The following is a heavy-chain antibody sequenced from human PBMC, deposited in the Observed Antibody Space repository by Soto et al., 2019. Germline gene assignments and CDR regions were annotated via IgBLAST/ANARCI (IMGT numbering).Heavy chain of an antibody. CDR2: IYYSGST. CDR3: ARLYCTNGVCYTLAPYYFGY. Sequence: PSETLSLTCTASGGSISSSSYYWGWIRQPPGKGLDWIGSIYYSGSTYYNPSFKSRVTISVDTSKNQFSLKLSSVTAADTAVYYCARLYCTNGVCYTLAPYYFGYWGQGTLVTVSS. J-gene: IGHJ4*02. CDR1: GGSISSSSYY. D-gene: IGHD2-8*01. V-gene: IGHV4-39*01.